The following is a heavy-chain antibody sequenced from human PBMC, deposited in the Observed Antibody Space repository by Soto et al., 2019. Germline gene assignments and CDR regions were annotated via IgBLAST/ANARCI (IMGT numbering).Heavy chain of an antibody. CDR2: INQDGSAR. J-gene: IGHJ4*02. CDR1: GFTFSSYW. CDR3: ARLAFSRVWFCDH. V-gene: IGHV3-7*05. Sequence: GGSLRLSCAASGFTFSSYWMSWVRQAPGKGLEWVANINQDGSARYYADSVKGRFTISRDNTNNSLFLQMNSLRAGDTAIYSCARLAFSRVWFCDHWGQGTLVTVSS. D-gene: IGHD6-19*01.